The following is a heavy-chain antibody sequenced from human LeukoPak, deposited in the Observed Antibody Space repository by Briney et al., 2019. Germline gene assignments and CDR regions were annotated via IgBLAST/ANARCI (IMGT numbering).Heavy chain of an antibody. D-gene: IGHD4-23*01. V-gene: IGHV4-59*01. CDR2: INPSGTT. J-gene: IGHJ4*02. CDR3: ARGGRWSHDY. Sequence: SETLSLTCTVSGGSITSYYWSWIRQPPGKGLEWIGYINPSGTTTYNPSLKSRVTISVDTSKNQFSLKPSSVTAADTAVYYCARGGRWSHDYWGQGTLVTVSS. CDR1: GGSITSYY.